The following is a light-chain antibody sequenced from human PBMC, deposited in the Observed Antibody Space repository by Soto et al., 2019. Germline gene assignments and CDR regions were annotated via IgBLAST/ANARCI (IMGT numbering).Light chain of an antibody. CDR2: DVS. CDR3: CSFAGSYTYV. V-gene: IGLV2-11*01. Sequence: SVLAHPGSLSGSPVQSVTISCTGTSSDVGRYDYVSWYQQHPGKAPKLIIYDVSERPSGVPDRCSGSRFGNTASLTISGLQAEDEADYSCCSFAGSYTYVFGTGTKVTVL. J-gene: IGLJ1*01. CDR1: SSDVGRYDY.